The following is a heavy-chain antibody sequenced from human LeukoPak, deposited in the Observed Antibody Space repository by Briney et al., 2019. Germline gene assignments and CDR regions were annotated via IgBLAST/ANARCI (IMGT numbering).Heavy chain of an antibody. V-gene: IGHV3-48*03. D-gene: IGHD3-22*01. Sequence: GGSLRLSCAASGFIFSSYEMHWVRQAPGTGLEWVSYITSSRSILHYADSVKGRFTISRDNAKNSLYLQMNTLRAEDTAIYYCARGSLTGYDSSGYITPARFDLWGQGTPVTVSS. CDR3: ARGSLTGYDSSGYITPARFDL. CDR1: GFIFSSYE. J-gene: IGHJ4*02. CDR2: ITSSRSIL.